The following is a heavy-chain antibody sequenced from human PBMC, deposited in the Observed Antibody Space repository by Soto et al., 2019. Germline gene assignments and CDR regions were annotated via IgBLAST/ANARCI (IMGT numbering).Heavy chain of an antibody. V-gene: IGHV1-69*13. J-gene: IGHJ6*02. CDR1: GGTFSSYA. D-gene: IGHD6-6*01. CDR3: ASGTIAARPVYYYGMDV. Sequence: ASVKVSCKASGGTFSSYAISWVRQAPGQGLEWMGGIIPIFGTANYAQKFQGRVTITADESTSTAYMELSSLRSEDTAVYYCASGTIAARPVYYYGMDVWGQGTTVTVSS. CDR2: IIPIFGTA.